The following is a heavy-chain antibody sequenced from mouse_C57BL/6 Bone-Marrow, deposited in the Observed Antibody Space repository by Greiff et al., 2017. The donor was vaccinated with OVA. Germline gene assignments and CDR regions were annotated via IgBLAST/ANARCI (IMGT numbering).Heavy chain of an antibody. CDR2: IYPRSGNT. CDR3: ASYYYGSPAMDY. Sequence: VKLVESGAELARPGASVKLSCKASGYTFTSYGISWVKQRTGQGLEWIGEIYPRSGNTYYNEKFKGKATLTADKSSSTAYMELRSLTSEDSAVYFCASYYYGSPAMDYWGQGTSVTVSS. J-gene: IGHJ4*01. CDR1: GYTFTSYG. V-gene: IGHV1-81*01. D-gene: IGHD1-1*01.